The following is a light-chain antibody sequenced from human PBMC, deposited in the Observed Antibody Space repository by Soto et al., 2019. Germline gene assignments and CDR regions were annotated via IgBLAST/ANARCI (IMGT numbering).Light chain of an antibody. CDR2: GAS. Sequence: EIVLTQSPGTLSLSPGERATLSCRASQTISSNYLAWYQQKPGQAPRLLIYGASSRATGIPDRLSGSGSGTDFTLTISRLEPEDFAVYYCQHYGSSLSITFGQGTRLDIK. CDR1: QTISSNY. J-gene: IGKJ5*01. V-gene: IGKV3-20*01. CDR3: QHYGSSLSIT.